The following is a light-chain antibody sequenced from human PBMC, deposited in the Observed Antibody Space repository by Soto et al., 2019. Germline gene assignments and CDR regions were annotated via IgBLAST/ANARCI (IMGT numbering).Light chain of an antibody. CDR2: AAS. Sequence: DIQMTQCPSSLSASVGDRVTITCRASQSISSYLNWYQQKQGKVHKXLIYAASSLQSGVPSRFSGSGSGTDLTLTISSLQPEDFATYYCQQSYSTPRTFGQGTKVDIK. CDR3: QQSYSTPRT. CDR1: QSISSY. J-gene: IGKJ1*01. V-gene: IGKV1-39*01.